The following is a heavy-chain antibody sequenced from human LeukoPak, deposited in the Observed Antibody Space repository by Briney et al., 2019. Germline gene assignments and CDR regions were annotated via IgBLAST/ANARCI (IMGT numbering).Heavy chain of an antibody. D-gene: IGHD3-9*01. V-gene: IGHV3-23*01. Sequence: GGSLRLSCAASGFTFSSYAMSWVRQAPGKGLEWVSAISGSGGSTYYADSVKGRFTISRDNSKNTLYLQMNSLRAEDTAVYYCARDPTYYDILTGCFDYWGQGTLVTVSS. J-gene: IGHJ4*02. CDR2: ISGSGGST. CDR3: ARDPTYYDILTGCFDY. CDR1: GFTFSSYA.